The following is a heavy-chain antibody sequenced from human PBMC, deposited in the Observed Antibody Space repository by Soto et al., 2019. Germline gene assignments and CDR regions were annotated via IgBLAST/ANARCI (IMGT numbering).Heavy chain of an antibody. J-gene: IGHJ6*03. V-gene: IGHV3-48*01. CDR1: GFILSDCA. CDR3: ARDLSWGSNWYYYMDV. Sequence: PGGSLRLSCATSGFILSDCAMNWVRQAPGKGLEWGSYISSSSSVIDYADSVKGRFTVSRDNARNSLYLQMNSLRAEDTAVYYCARDLSWGSNWYYYMDVWGKGTTVTVSS. CDR2: ISSSSSVI. D-gene: IGHD7-27*01.